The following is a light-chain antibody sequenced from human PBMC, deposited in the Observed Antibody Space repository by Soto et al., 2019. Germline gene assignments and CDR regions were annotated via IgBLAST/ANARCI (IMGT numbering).Light chain of an antibody. V-gene: IGKV3-20*01. CDR2: AAS. CDR1: QSITSKF. CDR3: QQYGGSPTLA. J-gene: IGKJ4*01. Sequence: EIVLTQSPGTLSLSPGQRATLSCRASQSITSKFVAWYQQRPGQPPRLLIYAASTRATGIPNRFNGNGSETDFTLTISRLEPEDFAVNYCQQYGGSPTLAFGGGTKVEI.